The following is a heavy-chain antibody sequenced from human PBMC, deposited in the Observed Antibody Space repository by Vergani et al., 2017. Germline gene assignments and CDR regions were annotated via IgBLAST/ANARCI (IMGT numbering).Heavy chain of an antibody. CDR2: INYSGST. CDR3: AREDGPTEPFDI. V-gene: IGHV4-31*03. D-gene: IGHD5-24*01. CDR1: GGSISSGIYY. J-gene: IGHJ3*02. Sequence: QVQLQESGPGLVKPSQTLSLTCTVSGGSISSGIYYWNWIRQHPGKGLEWIGYINYSGSTYYNPSLKSRVTISVDTSKNQFSLKLRSVTAADTAVYFCAREDGPTEPFDIWGQGTTVTVSS.